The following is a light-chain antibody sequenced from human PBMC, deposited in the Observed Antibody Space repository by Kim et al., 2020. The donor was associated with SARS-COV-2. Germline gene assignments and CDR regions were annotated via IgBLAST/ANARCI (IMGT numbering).Light chain of an antibody. Sequence: VSPGQTANITCSGDKLGKKDAYWYQQKPGHSPVLVIYQKNKWPSWIPGRFSCSNSGNTATLTISGTQAMDEGDYYCQAWDSRTGVFGGGTQLTVL. J-gene: IGLJ3*02. CDR3: QAWDSRTGV. V-gene: IGLV3-1*01. CDR2: QKN. CDR1: KLGKKD.